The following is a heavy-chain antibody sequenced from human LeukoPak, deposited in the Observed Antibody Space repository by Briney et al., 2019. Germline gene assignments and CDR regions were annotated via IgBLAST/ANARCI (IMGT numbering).Heavy chain of an antibody. V-gene: IGHV2-5*02. CDR1: GFSLNTRGVG. J-gene: IGHJ4*02. CDR2: IYWDDDR. D-gene: IGHD3-22*01. Sequence: SGPTLVNPTQTLTLTCTFSGFSLNTRGVGVGWIRQPPGRALEWLALIYWDDDRRYSPSLKSRLTITKDTSRNQVVLTMTDMDPVDTATYFCAHRKNYYDSSVFDNWGQGTLVAVSS. CDR3: AHRKNYYDSSVFDN.